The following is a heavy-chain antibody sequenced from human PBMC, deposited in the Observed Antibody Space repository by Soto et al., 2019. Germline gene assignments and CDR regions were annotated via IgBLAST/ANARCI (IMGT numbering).Heavy chain of an antibody. D-gene: IGHD3-9*01. CDR2: ISASGATI. Sequence: GGSLRLSCAASGFALSGASMNWVRQAPGKGLEWVSYISASGATIYYADSVKGRFTISRDKAQNSVYLQMDSLKDEDTAVYYCARDLTDFAKYYFDYWGQGALVTVYS. CDR1: GFALSGAS. V-gene: IGHV3-48*02. CDR3: ARDLTDFAKYYFDY. J-gene: IGHJ4*02.